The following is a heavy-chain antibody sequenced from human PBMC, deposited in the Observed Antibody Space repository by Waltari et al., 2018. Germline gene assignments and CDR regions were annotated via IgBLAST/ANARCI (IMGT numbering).Heavy chain of an antibody. D-gene: IGHD2-2*01. CDR2: ISGSGGST. V-gene: IGHV3-23*01. CDR1: GFTFSSYA. Sequence: EVQLLESGGGLVQPGGSLRPSCAASGFTFSSYAMSWVRQAPGKGLEWVSAISGSGGSTYYADSVKGRFTISRDNSKNTLYLQMNSLRAEDTAVYYCAKHGGYCSSTSCHFDYWGQGTLVTVSS. J-gene: IGHJ4*02. CDR3: AKHGGYCSSTSCHFDY.